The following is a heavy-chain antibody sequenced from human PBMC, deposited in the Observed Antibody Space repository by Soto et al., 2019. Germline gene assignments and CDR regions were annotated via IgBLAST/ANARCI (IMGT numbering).Heavy chain of an antibody. Sequence: EVQLVESGGGRVQPGGSLRLSCAATGFTFTNHWMHWVRQAPGKGLVWVSRINSDGITTFYADSVRGRFTISRDNARTTVFLQMNSLSGEDTGVYYCARGIQWRYGMDVWGQGTTVTVSS. CDR1: GFTFTNHW. J-gene: IGHJ6*02. CDR3: ARGIQWRYGMDV. V-gene: IGHV3-74*01. CDR2: INSDGITT. D-gene: IGHD6-19*01.